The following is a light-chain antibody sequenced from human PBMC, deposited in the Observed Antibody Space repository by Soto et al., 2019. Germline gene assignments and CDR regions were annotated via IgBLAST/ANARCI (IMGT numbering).Light chain of an antibody. Sequence: EIVLMQSPGTLSLSPGERATLSCRASQSVGSSYLAWYQQKPGQAPRLLIYGVSSRATGIPDRFSGSGSGTDFTLTISRLEPEDFAVYYCQDYGSSRTFGQGTKVDI. CDR3: QDYGSSRT. V-gene: IGKV3-20*01. CDR2: GVS. CDR1: QSVGSSY. J-gene: IGKJ1*01.